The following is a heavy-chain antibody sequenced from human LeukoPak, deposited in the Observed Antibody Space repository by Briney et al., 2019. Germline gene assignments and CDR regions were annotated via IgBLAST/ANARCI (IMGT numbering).Heavy chain of an antibody. CDR3: ARDRTGYLYYYYYMDV. CDR2: IYYTGRT. D-gene: IGHD3-9*01. CDR1: GGSISGHF. J-gene: IGHJ6*03. Sequence: SETLSLTCTVSGGSISGHFWSWIRQPPGKGLEWIGYIYYTGRTSHNPSLKSRVSMSVDTSKNQFSLKLNSVTAADTAVYYCARDRTGYLYYYYYMDVWGKGTTVTVSS. V-gene: IGHV4-59*11.